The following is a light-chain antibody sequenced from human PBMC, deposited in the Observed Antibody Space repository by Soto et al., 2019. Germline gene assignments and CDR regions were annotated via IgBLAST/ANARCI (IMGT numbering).Light chain of an antibody. V-gene: IGLV2-14*01. Sequence: QSVLTQPASVSGSPGQSITISCTGTSSDVGGYNSVSWFQQYPGKAPRLVIYDVSDRPSGVSNRISGSTSGNTASLTISGPQAEDGADYYGNSYQRSGPYVLGTGTKVTAL. CDR1: SSDVGGYNS. J-gene: IGLJ1*01. CDR3: NSYQRSGPYV. CDR2: DVS.